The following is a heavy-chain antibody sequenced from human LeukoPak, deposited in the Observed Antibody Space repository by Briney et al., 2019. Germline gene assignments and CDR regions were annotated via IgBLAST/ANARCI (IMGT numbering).Heavy chain of an antibody. V-gene: IGHV3-15*01. D-gene: IGHD3/OR15-3a*01. CDR2: IKSKTDGGTT. J-gene: IGHJ4*01. CDR3: ATDPERWQLGLDV. CDR1: GFPSSNAL. Sequence: GGSVRHPRAASGFPSSNALVSWVRQAPGKGLEWIGRIKSKTDGGTTDYAAPLKGRFTISRDESENTLYLQMNGLQTDDTAVYYCATDPERWQLGLDVWGQGTLVTVSS.